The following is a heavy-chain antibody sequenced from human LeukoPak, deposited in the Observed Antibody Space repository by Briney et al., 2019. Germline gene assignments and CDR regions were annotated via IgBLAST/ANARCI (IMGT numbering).Heavy chain of an antibody. V-gene: IGHV4-61*02. CDR1: GGSISSGSYY. CDR3: ARGFSSGWYYFDY. Sequence: SETLSLTCTVSGGSISSGSYYWSWIRQPAGKGLEWIGRIYTRGSTNYNPSLKSRVTISVDTSKNQFSLKLSSVTAADTAVYYCARGFSSGWYYFDYWGQGTLVTVSS. J-gene: IGHJ4*02. CDR2: IYTRGST. D-gene: IGHD6-19*01.